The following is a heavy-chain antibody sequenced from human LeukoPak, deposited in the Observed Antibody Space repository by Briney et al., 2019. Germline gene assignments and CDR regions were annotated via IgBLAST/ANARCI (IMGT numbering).Heavy chain of an antibody. V-gene: IGHV4-61*02. D-gene: IGHD2-2*01. CDR3: ARGWGSTSSNYFDP. CDR1: GDSITSGNFY. CDR2: VYGSGNT. J-gene: IGHJ5*02. Sequence: SQTLSLTCTVSGDSITSGNFYWSWIRQPAGEGLEWIGRVYGSGNTNYSPSLRSRVTISIDTSKNQFSLKMNSVTAADTAVYYCARGWGSTSSNYFDPWGQGTLVTVSS.